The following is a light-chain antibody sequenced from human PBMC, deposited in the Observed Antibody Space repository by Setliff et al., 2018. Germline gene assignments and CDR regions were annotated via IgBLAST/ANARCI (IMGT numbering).Light chain of an antibody. V-gene: IGLV2-23*02. CDR1: SSDIGAFDL. CDR3: CSSAGRTAWV. J-gene: IGLJ3*02. CDR2: EVS. Sequence: QSALAQPASVSGSPGQSITISCTGSSSDIGAFDLVSWYQHYPGKAPKLMISEVSKRPSGVSDRFSGSKSGNTASLTISGLQAEDEADYFCCSSAGRTAWVFGGGTK.